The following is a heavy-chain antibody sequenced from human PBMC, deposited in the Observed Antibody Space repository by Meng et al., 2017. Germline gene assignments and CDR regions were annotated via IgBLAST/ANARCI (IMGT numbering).Heavy chain of an antibody. CDR2: FDPEDGET. D-gene: IGHD2-2*01. Sequence: ASVKVSCKVSGYTLTELSMHWVRHAPGKGLEWMGGFDPEDGETIYAQKFQGRVTMTEDTSTDTAYMELSSLRSEDTAVYYFATDGSTRNYYYGMDVWGQGTTVTVSS. V-gene: IGHV1-24*01. CDR3: ATDGSTRNYYYGMDV. CDR1: GYTLTELS. J-gene: IGHJ6*02.